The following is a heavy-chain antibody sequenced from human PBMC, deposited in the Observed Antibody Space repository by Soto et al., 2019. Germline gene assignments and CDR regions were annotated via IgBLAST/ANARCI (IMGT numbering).Heavy chain of an antibody. J-gene: IGHJ5*02. D-gene: IGHD3-3*01. V-gene: IGHV4-30-4*01. Sequence: PSETLSLTCTVSGGSISSSNNYWSWIRQPPGKGLEWIGYIDYSGSTYYNPSLKSRLTMSVDTSKNQFSLKLSAVTAADTAVYYWARGPAVRFLQWLFQFHPWGQGTGVT. CDR1: GGSISSSNNY. CDR2: IDYSGST. CDR3: ARGPAVRFLQWLFQFHP.